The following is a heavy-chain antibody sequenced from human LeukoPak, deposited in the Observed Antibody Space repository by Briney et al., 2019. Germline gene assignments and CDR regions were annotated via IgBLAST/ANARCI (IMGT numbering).Heavy chain of an antibody. J-gene: IGHJ4*02. V-gene: IGHV4-38-2*02. CDR1: GYSISSGYY. CDR3: AGGEVGRYFDWLREYYFDY. D-gene: IGHD3-9*01. Sequence: SETLSLTCTVSGYSISSGYYWGWIRPPPGKGLEWIGSIYHSGSTYYNPSLKSRVTISVDTSKNQFSLKLSSVTAADTAVYYCAGGEVGRYFDWLREYYFDYWGQGTLVTVSS. CDR2: IYHSGST.